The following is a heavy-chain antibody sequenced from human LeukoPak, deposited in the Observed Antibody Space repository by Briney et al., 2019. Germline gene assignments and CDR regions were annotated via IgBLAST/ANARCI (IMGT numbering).Heavy chain of an antibody. Sequence: PGGSLRLSCAASGFTFSSYAVSWVRQAPGKGLEWVSAISGSGGSTYYADSVKGRFTISRDNSKNTLYLQMNSLRAEDTAVYYCATTVGNYYYYMDVWGKGTTVTVSS. V-gene: IGHV3-23*01. J-gene: IGHJ6*03. CDR3: ATTVGNYYYYMDV. CDR1: GFTFSSYA. D-gene: IGHD4-17*01. CDR2: ISGSGGST.